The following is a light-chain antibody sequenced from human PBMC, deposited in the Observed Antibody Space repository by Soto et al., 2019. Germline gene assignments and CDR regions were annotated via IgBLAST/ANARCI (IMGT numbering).Light chain of an antibody. V-gene: IGKV3-11*01. CDR1: HSVNNY. J-gene: IGKJ5*01. CDR3: QLRGNSIT. Sequence: EIVLTQSPVTLSLSPGERATLSCRASHSVNNYLAWYQQKPGQAPRLLIYDASNRATGIPARFSGSGSGTDFTLTISSLEHEDLAVYYCQLRGNSITFGQGTRLEI. CDR2: DAS.